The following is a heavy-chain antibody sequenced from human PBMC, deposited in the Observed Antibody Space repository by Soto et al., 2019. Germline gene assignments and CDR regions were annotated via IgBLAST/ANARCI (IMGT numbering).Heavy chain of an antibody. CDR2: IIPMFGTA. J-gene: IGHJ6*02. D-gene: IGHD5-18*01. CDR1: GGAFSSDF. V-gene: IGHV1-69*01. Sequence: QVQLVQSGAAVKKPGSSVKVSCKASGGAFSSDFISWVRQAPGQGLEWLGGIIPMFGTANYAQKLQGRVTIIAGESTSTAYMEMANLISEDTAIYFCARDPRGGGDSGGQGHYYGLDVWGQGTTVIVSS. CDR3: ARDPRGGGDSGGQGHYYGLDV.